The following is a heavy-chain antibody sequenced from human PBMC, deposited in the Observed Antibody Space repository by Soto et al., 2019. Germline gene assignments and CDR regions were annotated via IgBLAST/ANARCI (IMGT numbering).Heavy chain of an antibody. V-gene: IGHV4-59*01. CDR1: CDSITGYY. D-gene: IGHD4-17*01. Sequence: SETLSLTCSFSCDSITGYYWSWIRQPPGKGLEWIGYIHYSGSSDYSPSPKSRVSISVDTSKNQFSLRLTSVTAADTAVYYCARSHFGDPPLNNWFDPWGQGSLVTVSS. CDR3: ARSHFGDPPLNNWFDP. CDR2: IHYSGSS. J-gene: IGHJ5*02.